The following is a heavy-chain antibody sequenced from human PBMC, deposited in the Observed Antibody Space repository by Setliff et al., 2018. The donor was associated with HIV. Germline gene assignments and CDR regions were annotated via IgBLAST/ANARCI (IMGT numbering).Heavy chain of an antibody. V-gene: IGHV3-73*01. Sequence: GGSLRLSCTASGFTLSASIMHWVRQAPGKGLEWLGRIRTRPDNYVTTYAASVKGRFTISRDDSKSTAYLQMNSLKVEDTAVYYCIRGPDYPYYFDYWGQGTQVTVSS. CDR2: IRTRPDNYVT. J-gene: IGHJ4*02. CDR3: IRGPDYPYYFDY. D-gene: IGHD4-17*01. CDR1: GFTLSASI.